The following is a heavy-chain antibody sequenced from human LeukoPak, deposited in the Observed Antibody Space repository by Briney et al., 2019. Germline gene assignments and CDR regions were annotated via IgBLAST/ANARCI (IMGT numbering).Heavy chain of an antibody. CDR1: GGSVSSYY. J-gene: IGHJ4*02. CDR3: AREGGFYRSLDY. D-gene: IGHD3-3*01. CDR2: LSHSGSS. Sequence: PSETLPLTCTVSGGSVSSYYWSWIRRPPGRGLEWIAYLSHSGSSDSNPSLTSRVTTLVDTSKNQFSLKLTSVTAADTAVYYCAREGGFYRSLDYSGQGTLVTVSS. V-gene: IGHV4-59*02.